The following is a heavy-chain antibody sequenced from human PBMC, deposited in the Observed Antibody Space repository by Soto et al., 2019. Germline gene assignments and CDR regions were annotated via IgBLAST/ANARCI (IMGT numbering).Heavy chain of an antibody. J-gene: IGHJ5*02. CDR2: ISSSSSYT. CDR3: ARVGVPAATINRFDP. Sequence: GSLRLSCAASGFTFSDYYMSWIRQAPGKGLEWVSYISSSSSYTNYADSVKGRFTISRDNAKNSLYLQMNSLRAEDTAVYYCARVGVPAATINRFDPWGQGTLVTVSS. V-gene: IGHV3-11*06. D-gene: IGHD2-2*01. CDR1: GFTFSDYY.